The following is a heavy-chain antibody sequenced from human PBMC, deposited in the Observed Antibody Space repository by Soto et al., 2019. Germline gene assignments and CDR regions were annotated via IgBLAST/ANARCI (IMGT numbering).Heavy chain of an antibody. CDR3: ARDRSVGLIVGGTPFDY. CDR1: GGTFSNSA. J-gene: IGHJ4*02. D-gene: IGHD1-26*01. V-gene: IGHV1-69*01. CDR2: IIPIFGTG. Sequence: QVQLVQSGAEVKKPGSSVLVSCKASGGTFSNSAISWVREAPGQGLEWMGGIIPIFGTGNYAQKFQGRLRXXXXXXXXXXXXXXXXXXXXXXXXYYCARDRSVGLIVGGTPFDYWGQGTLVTVSS.